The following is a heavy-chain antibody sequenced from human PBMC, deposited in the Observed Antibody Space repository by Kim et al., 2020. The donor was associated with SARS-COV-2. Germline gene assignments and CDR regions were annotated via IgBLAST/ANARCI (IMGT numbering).Heavy chain of an antibody. Sequence: ASVKVSCKASGYTFTGYYMHWVRQAPGQGLEWMGWINPNSGGTNYAQKFQGRVTMTRDTSISTAYMELSRLRSDDTAVYYCARDYRGQQLPPDAFDICGQGRMVTVSS. V-gene: IGHV1-2*02. CDR3: ARDYRGQQLPPDAFDI. J-gene: IGHJ3*02. D-gene: IGHD6-13*01. CDR1: GYTFTGYY. CDR2: INPNSGGT.